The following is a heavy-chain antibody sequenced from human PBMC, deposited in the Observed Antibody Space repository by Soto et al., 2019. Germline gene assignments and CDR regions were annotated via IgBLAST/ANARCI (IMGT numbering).Heavy chain of an antibody. CDR2: IYSGGST. Sequence: EVQLVESGGGLVQPVGSLRLSCAASGFTVSSNYMSWVRQAPGKGLEWVSVIYSGGSTYYADSVKGRFTISRHNSKNTLYLQMNSLRAEDTAVYYCARDPTGMNDYWGQGTLVTVSS. CDR3: ARDPTGMNDY. D-gene: IGHD7-27*01. J-gene: IGHJ4*02. CDR1: GFTVSSNY. V-gene: IGHV3-53*04.